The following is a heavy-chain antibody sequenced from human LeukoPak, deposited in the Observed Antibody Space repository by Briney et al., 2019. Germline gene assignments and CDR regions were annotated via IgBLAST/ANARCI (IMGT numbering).Heavy chain of an antibody. CDR3: ARYCSGVSCYSGYDY. Sequence: GGSLRLSCAASGFTFSTYAMHWVRQTPGKGLEYVSAISTNGGGTYYANSVKGSFTISRDNSKNTLYLQMGSLRAEDMAVYYCARYCSGVSCYSGYDYWGQGTLVTVFS. J-gene: IGHJ4*02. D-gene: IGHD2-15*01. CDR2: ISTNGGGT. CDR1: GFTFSTYA. V-gene: IGHV3-64*01.